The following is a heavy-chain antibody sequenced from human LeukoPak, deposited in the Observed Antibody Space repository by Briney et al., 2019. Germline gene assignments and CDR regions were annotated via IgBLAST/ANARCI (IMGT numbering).Heavy chain of an antibody. CDR1: AFTFSNYN. J-gene: IGHJ4*02. CDR3: ARLRGSSWYLGGGHFDY. V-gene: IGHV4-34*01. D-gene: IGHD6-13*01. Sequence: PGGSLRLSCAASAFTFSNYNMNWVRQAPGKGLEWIGEINHSGSTNYNPSLKSRVTISVDTSKNQFSLKLSSVTAADTAVYYCARLRGSSWYLGGGHFDYWGQGTLVTVSS. CDR2: INHSGST.